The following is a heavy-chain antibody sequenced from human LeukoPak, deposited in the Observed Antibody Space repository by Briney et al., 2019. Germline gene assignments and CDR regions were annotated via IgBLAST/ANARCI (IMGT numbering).Heavy chain of an antibody. CDR1: GGSFSGYY. V-gene: IGHV4-34*01. D-gene: IGHD3-10*01. Sequence: SETLSLTCAVYGGSFSGYYWSWIRQPPGKGLEWIGEINHSGSTNYNPPLKSRVTISVDTSKNQFSLKLSSVTAADTAVYYCARGSRNTMVRGVISYWGQGTLVTVPS. CDR2: INHSGST. J-gene: IGHJ4*02. CDR3: ARGSRNTMVRGVISY.